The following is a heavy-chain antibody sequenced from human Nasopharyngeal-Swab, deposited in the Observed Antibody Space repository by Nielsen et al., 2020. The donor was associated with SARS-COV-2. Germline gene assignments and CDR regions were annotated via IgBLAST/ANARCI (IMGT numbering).Heavy chain of an antibody. Sequence: GSLRLSCAASGFSFSTYGMHWVRQSPVKGLEWLTNIWYDGSNKYYADSVKGRFTVSRDNSKNTLFLEMDSLRAEDTAVYYCARGSSDHAFDVWGQGTEVTVSS. CDR2: IWYDGSNK. CDR3: ARGSSDHAFDV. D-gene: IGHD3-10*01. CDR1: GFSFSTYG. V-gene: IGHV3-33*01. J-gene: IGHJ3*01.